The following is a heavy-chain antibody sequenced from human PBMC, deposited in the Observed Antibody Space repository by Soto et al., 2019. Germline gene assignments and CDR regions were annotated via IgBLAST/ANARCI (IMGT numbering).Heavy chain of an antibody. Sequence: GGSLRLSCAASGFTVSSNYMSWVRQAPGKGLEWVSVIYSGGSTHYADSVKGRFTISRDNSKNSLYLQMNSLRAEDTAVYYCARDPARGTHGFYYYDSSGSDYWGQGTLVTVSS. CDR1: GFTVSSNY. CDR3: ARDPARGTHGFYYYDSSGSDY. J-gene: IGHJ4*02. D-gene: IGHD3-22*01. CDR2: IYSGGST. V-gene: IGHV3-66*01.